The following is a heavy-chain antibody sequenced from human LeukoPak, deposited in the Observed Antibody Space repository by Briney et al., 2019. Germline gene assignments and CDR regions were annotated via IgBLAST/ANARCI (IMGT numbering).Heavy chain of an antibody. CDR1: GHTFTSYG. Sequence: GASVKVSCKASGHTFTSYGFSWVRQAPGQGLKWMGWISAYNGDTKYTQKLQGRVTMTTDTSTSTAYMELRSLRSDDTAVYYCARVAERHLDYYFDYWGQGTLVTVSS. V-gene: IGHV1-18*01. CDR2: ISAYNGDT. J-gene: IGHJ4*02. CDR3: ARVAERHLDYYFDY. D-gene: IGHD3/OR15-3a*01.